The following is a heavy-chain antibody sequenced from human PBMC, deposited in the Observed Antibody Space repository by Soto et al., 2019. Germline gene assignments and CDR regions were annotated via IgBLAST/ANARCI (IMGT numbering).Heavy chain of an antibody. Sequence: QVQLVQSGAEVKKPGASVKVSCKASGYTFTSYGISWVRQAPGQGLGWMGWISAYNGNTNYAQKLQGRVTMTTDTSTSTAYMELRSLRSDDTAVYYCASSLIAMVRGVIPVRGHGAGYFQHWGQGTLVTVSS. V-gene: IGHV1-18*01. CDR2: ISAYNGNT. D-gene: IGHD3-10*01. J-gene: IGHJ1*01. CDR3: ASSLIAMVRGVIPVRGHGAGYFQH. CDR1: GYTFTSYG.